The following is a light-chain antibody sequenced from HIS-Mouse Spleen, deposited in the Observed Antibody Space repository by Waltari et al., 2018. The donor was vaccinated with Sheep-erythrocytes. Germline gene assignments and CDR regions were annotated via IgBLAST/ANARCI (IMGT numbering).Light chain of an antibody. CDR3: QAWDSSTGVV. Sequence: SYELTQPPSVSVSPGQTASITCSGDKLGDKYACCYQQKPGQSPGLVIYQDSKRPSGIPERFSGSNSGNTATLTISGTQAMDEADYYCQAWDSSTGVVFGGGTKLTVL. V-gene: IGLV3-1*01. J-gene: IGLJ2*01. CDR2: QDS. CDR1: KLGDKY.